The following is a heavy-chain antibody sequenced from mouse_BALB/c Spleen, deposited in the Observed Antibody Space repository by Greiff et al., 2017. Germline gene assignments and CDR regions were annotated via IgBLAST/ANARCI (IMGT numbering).Heavy chain of an antibody. CDR3: TRSGYGNYGFAY. J-gene: IGHJ3*01. V-gene: IGHV1S81*02. D-gene: IGHD2-1*01. CDR1: GYTFTSYY. Sequence: VQLQESGAELVKPGASVKLSCKASGYTFTSYYMYWVKQRPGQGLEWIGEINPSNGGTNFNEKFKSKATLTVDKSSSTAYMQLSSLTSEDSAVYYCTRSGYGNYGFAYWGQGTLVTVSA. CDR2: INPSNGGT.